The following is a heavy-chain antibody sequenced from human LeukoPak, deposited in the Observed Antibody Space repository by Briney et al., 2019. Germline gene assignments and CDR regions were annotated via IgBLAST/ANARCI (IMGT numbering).Heavy chain of an antibody. CDR1: GFTFSSYS. CDR2: ISSSSTI. J-gene: IGHJ4*02. Sequence: GGSLRLSCAASGFTFSSYSMNWVRQAPGKGLEWVSYISSSSTIYYADSVKGRFTISRDNAKNSLYLQMNSLRAEDTAVYYCARVSRSPSTYNYWGQGTLVTVSS. CDR3: ARVSRSPSTYNY. V-gene: IGHV3-48*01. D-gene: IGHD2-2*02.